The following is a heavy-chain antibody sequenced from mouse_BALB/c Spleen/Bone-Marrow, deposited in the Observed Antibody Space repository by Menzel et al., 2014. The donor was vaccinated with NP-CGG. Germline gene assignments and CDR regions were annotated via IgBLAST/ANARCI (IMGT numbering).Heavy chain of an antibody. J-gene: IGHJ3*01. Sequence: EVQLVESGGGLVQPGGSRKLSCAASGFTFSGFGRHWVRQAPEKGLEWVAYISSGSSTIYYADTVEGRFTISRDNPKNTLFLQMTSLRSEDTAMYYCARGYDYGFAYWGQGTLVTVSA. CDR1: GFTFSGFG. CDR3: ARGYDYGFAY. V-gene: IGHV5-17*02. CDR2: ISSGSSTI. D-gene: IGHD2-4*01.